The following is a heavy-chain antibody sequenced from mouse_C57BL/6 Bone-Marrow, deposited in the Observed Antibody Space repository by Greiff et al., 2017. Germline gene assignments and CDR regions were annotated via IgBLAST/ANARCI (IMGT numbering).Heavy chain of an antibody. D-gene: IGHD4-1*01. CDR2: IYPRSGNT. J-gene: IGHJ3*01. CDR3: ARSLTGTGAY. Sequence: QVQLQQSGAELARPGASVKLSCTASGYTFTSYGISWVKQRTGQGLEWIGEIYPRSGNTYYNAKFKGKATLTADKSSSTAYMELRRLTSEDSAVYFCARSLTGTGAYWGQGTLVTVSA. CDR1: GYTFTSYG. V-gene: IGHV1-81*01.